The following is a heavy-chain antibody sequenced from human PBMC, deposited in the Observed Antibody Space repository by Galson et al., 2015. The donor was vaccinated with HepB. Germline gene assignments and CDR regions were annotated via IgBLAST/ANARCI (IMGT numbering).Heavy chain of an antibody. CDR3: AKVPLDGSGYHYLQH. CDR1: GFTLNNYA. D-gene: IGHD3-22*01. V-gene: IGHV3-23*01. CDR2: INTSGGNI. Sequence: SLRLSCAASGFTLNNYAMSWVRQAPGKGLEGLSIINTSGGNIYYTDSVKGRFTISRDNSKNTLYLQMNSLRAEDTAVYYCAKVPLDGSGYHYLQHWGQGTLVTVSS. J-gene: IGHJ1*01.